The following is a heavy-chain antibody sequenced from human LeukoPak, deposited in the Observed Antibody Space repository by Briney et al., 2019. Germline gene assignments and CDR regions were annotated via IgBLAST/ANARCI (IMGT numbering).Heavy chain of an antibody. CDR3: ARAPGGYAFDI. CDR1: GYTFTGYY. CDR2: INPNSGGT. Sequence: GASVKVSCKASGYTFTGYYMHWVRQAPGQGLEWMGWINPNSGGTNYAQKFEGRVTMTRDTPISTAYMEVSRLRSDDTAVYYCARAPGGYAFDIWGQGTMVTVSS. V-gene: IGHV1-2*02. J-gene: IGHJ3*02.